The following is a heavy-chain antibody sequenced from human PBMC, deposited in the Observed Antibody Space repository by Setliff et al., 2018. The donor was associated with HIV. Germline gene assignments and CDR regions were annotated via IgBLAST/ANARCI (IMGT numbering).Heavy chain of an antibody. Sequence: ASVKVSCKASGYTLTTFGISWVRQVPGQGLEWMGWINTGNENTRYSQKFQGRVTITRDTSASTAYMELSSLRPEDTAVYYCASPTAIPHWGQGTLVTVSS. V-gene: IGHV1-3*04. CDR1: GYTLTTFG. CDR2: INTGNENT. D-gene: IGHD2-21*02. CDR3: ASPTAIPH. J-gene: IGHJ4*02.